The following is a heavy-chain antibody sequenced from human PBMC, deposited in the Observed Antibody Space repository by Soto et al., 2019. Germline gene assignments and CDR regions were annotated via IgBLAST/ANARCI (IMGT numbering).Heavy chain of an antibody. Sequence: EVQLVESGGGLVKPGGSLRLSCAASGFTFSSYSMKWVRQAPGKGLEWVSSISSSSSYIYYADSVKGRFTISRDNAKNSLYLQMNSLRAEDTAVYYCARNLYYYGDYSGYWGQGTLVTVSS. V-gene: IGHV3-21*01. D-gene: IGHD3-10*01. CDR2: ISSSSSYI. CDR3: ARNLYYYGDYSGY. J-gene: IGHJ4*02. CDR1: GFTFSSYS.